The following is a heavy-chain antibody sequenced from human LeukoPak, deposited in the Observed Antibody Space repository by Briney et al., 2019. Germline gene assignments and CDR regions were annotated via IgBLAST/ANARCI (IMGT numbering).Heavy chain of an antibody. CDR1: GFTFDDYA. J-gene: IGHJ4*02. Sequence: GGSLRLSCAASGFTFDDYAMHWVRQAPGKGLEWVSGISWNSGSIVYADSVKGRFTISRDNAKTSLYLQMNSLRAEDTALYYCAKDPNYDFWSGYYNGGFDYRGQGTLVTVSS. D-gene: IGHD3-3*01. CDR3: AKDPNYDFWSGYYNGGFDY. V-gene: IGHV3-9*01. CDR2: ISWNSGSI.